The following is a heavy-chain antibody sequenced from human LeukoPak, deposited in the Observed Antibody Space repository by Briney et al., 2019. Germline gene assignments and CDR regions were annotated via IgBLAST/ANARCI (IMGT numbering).Heavy chain of an antibody. V-gene: IGHV4-34*01. Sequence: SETLSLTCAVSGESITTYYWTWIRQPPGKRLERIGEVRHSGSTNYNPSLKSRVTISVDMSKNQFSLKLNSVTAADTAVYYCAGATASGTGRAFHYWAQGNLVPVSS. D-gene: IGHD3-10*01. CDR2: VRHSGST. CDR3: AGATASGTGRAFHY. J-gene: IGHJ4*02. CDR1: GESITTYY.